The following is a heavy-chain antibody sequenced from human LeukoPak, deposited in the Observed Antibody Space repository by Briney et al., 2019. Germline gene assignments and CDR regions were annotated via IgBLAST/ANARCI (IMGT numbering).Heavy chain of an antibody. CDR2: INHSGST. Sequence: SETLSLTCAVYGGSFSGYYWSWIRQPPGKGLEWIGEINHSGSTNYNPSLKSRVTISVDMSKNQFSLKLSFVTAADTAVYYCARVRLLGYCSSTSCYNYFDYWGQGTLVTVSS. J-gene: IGHJ4*02. D-gene: IGHD2-2*02. CDR3: ARVRLLGYCSSTSCYNYFDY. CDR1: GGSFSGYY. V-gene: IGHV4-34*01.